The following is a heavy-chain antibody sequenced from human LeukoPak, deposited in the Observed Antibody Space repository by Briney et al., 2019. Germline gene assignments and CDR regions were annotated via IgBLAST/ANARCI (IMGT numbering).Heavy chain of an antibody. D-gene: IGHD2-21*01. Sequence: GGSLRLSCAASGFTFSSYDMHWVRQATGKGLEWVSAIGTAGDTYYPGSVKGRFTISRENAKNSLYLQMNSLRAGDTAVYYCARSLGSDWGSSSYGMDVWGQGTTVTVSS. V-gene: IGHV3-13*01. CDR3: ARSLGSDWGSSSYGMDV. J-gene: IGHJ6*02. CDR2: IGTAGDT. CDR1: GFTFSSYD.